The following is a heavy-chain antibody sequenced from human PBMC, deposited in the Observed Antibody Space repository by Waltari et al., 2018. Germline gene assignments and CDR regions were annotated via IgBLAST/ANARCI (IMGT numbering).Heavy chain of an antibody. J-gene: IGHJ5*02. V-gene: IGHV4-34*01. Sequence: QVQLQQWGAGLLKPSETLSLTCAVYGGSLTGYYWPWLRQPPGKGLEWIGEINHSGSTNYKSSLKSRVTISVDTSKSQFSLKLTSVTAADTAVYYCVRVWSTSTWFGRLDRLDPWGQGTLVTVHS. CDR3: VRVWSTSTWFGRLDRLDP. CDR1: GGSLTGYY. CDR2: INHSGST. D-gene: IGHD3-10*01.